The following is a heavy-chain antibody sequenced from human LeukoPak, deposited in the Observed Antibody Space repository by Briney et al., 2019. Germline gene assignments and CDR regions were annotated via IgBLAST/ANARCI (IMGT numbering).Heavy chain of an antibody. CDR3: ARDLHDYGDYPVYYYYGMDV. CDR1: GGTFSSYA. J-gene: IGHJ6*02. CDR2: ISAYNGNT. D-gene: IGHD4-17*01. Sequence: ASVKVSCKASGGTFSSYAISWVRQAPGQGLEWMGWISAYNGNTNYAQKLQGRVTMTTDTSTSTAYMELRSLRSDDTAVYYCARDLHDYGDYPVYYYYGMDVWGQGTTVTVSS. V-gene: IGHV1-18*01.